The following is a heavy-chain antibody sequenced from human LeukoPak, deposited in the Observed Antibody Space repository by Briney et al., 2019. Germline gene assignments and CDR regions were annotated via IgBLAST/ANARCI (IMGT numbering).Heavy chain of an antibody. CDR3: ARGGGDY. J-gene: IGHJ4*02. V-gene: IGHV3-7*01. Sequence: GGSLRLSCVASGFTFSDYWMTWVRQAPGKGLEWVANIKQDGSDKKYVDSVKGRFTISRDNAKNSLYLQMDSLRDEDTAVYYCARGGGDYWGPGTLVTVTS. CDR1: GFTFSDYW. D-gene: IGHD1-26*01. CDR2: IKQDGSDK.